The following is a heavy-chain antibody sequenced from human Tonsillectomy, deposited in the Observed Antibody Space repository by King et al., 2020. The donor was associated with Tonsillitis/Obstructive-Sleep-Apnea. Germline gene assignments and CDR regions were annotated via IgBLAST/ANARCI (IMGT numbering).Heavy chain of an antibody. J-gene: IGHJ3*02. D-gene: IGHD3-22*01. CDR3: ARVLDYYDSSGYRAFDI. CDR1: GFTFSSFW. Sequence: VQLVESGGGLVQPGGSLRLSCADSGFTFSSFWMSWVRQAPGKGLEWVANIKEDGSEKYYVDSVKGRFTISRDNAKNSLYLQMNGLRAEDTAVYYCARVLDYYDSSGYRAFDIWGQGTMVTVSS. V-gene: IGHV3-7*03. CDR2: IKEDGSEK.